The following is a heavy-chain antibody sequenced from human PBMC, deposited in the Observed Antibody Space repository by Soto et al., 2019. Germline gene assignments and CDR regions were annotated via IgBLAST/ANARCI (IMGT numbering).Heavy chain of an antibody. CDR1: GYSFISYW. J-gene: IGHJ5*02. D-gene: IGHD3-10*01. CDR2: IYPHDSDT. CDR3: ARLYGSGQWNWFDP. Sequence: LGESLKISCKGSGYSFISYWIGWVRQMPGRGLEWMGIIYPHDSDTRYSPSFQGQVTISADKSISTAYLQWSSLKASDSAMYYCARLYGSGQWNWFDPWGQGTLVTVS. V-gene: IGHV5-51*01.